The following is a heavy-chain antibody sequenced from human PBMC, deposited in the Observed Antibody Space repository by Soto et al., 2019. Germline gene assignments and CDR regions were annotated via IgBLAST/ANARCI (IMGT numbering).Heavy chain of an antibody. J-gene: IGHJ4*02. CDR3: ARIYSNHDPYFDY. CDR2: IKQDGSEK. CDR1: GFTFSSYW. V-gene: IGHV3-7*01. D-gene: IGHD4-4*01. Sequence: GGSLRLSCAASGFTFSSYWMSWVHQAPGKGLEWVANIKQDGSEKYYVDSVKGRFTISRDNAKNSLYLQMNSLRAEDTAVYYCARIYSNHDPYFDYWGQGTLVTVSS.